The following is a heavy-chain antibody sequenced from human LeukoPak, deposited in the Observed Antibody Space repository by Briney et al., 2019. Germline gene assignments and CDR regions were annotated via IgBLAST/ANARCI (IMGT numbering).Heavy chain of an antibody. V-gene: IGHV4-34*01. Sequence: SETLFLTCAVYGGSFSGYYWSWIRQPPGKGLEWIGEIKHSGSTNYNPSLKSRVTISVDTSKKQFSLKLSSVTAADTALYYCVTYYFESSGPKENYWGQGTLITVST. CDR1: GGSFSGYY. CDR3: VTYYFESSGPKENY. D-gene: IGHD3-22*01. CDR2: IKHSGST. J-gene: IGHJ4*02.